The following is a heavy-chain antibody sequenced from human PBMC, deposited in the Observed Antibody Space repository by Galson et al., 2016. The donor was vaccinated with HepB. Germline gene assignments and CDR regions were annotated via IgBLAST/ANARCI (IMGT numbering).Heavy chain of an antibody. Sequence: ETLSPTCTVSGGSISSYYWTWIRQPPGKGLEWIGYINHSGTTYYNPSLSSRAAISVDTSKNQFSLEVSSVTAADTAVYYCARVSGNAFDIWGHGTMVTVSS. J-gene: IGHJ3*02. CDR3: ARVSGNAFDI. V-gene: IGHV4-59*06. CDR1: GGSISSYY. CDR2: INHSGTT.